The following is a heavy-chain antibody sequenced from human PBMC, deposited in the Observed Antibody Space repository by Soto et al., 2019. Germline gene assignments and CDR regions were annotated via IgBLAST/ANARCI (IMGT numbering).Heavy chain of an antibody. Sequence: PLIHSCGVSGFIFKNYALNWVRKAPGKGLEWVASITRDGYNKYYADSVKGRFTIPRDNSKNTLSLQMTALRVEDSSVYYCTKSSGGSSSVGMDYWGPGTLVTVSS. V-gene: IGHV3-30*04. CDR2: ITRDGYNK. CDR1: GFIFKNYA. J-gene: IGHJ4*02. CDR3: TKSSGGSSSVGMDY. D-gene: IGHD6-6*01.